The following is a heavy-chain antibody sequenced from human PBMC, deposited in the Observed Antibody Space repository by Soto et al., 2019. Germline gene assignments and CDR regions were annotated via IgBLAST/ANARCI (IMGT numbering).Heavy chain of an antibody. CDR1: GFTFSDYA. V-gene: IGHV3-23*01. CDR3: ARNLRGYDIMYYFDL. J-gene: IGHJ4*02. Sequence: PGGSLRLSCAASGFTFSDYAMSWVRQAPGKGLEWVSVISGNGGSPNYADSVKGRFTISRDNSKNTLYLQMNSLRAEDTAVYYCARNLRGYDIMYYFDLWGQGTLVTVS. CDR2: ISGNGGSP. D-gene: IGHD5-12*01.